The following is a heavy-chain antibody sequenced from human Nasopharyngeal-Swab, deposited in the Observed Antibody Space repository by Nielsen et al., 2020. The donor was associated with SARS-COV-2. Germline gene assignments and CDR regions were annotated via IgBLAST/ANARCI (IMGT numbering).Heavy chain of an antibody. D-gene: IGHD1-14*01. Sequence: WIRQPPGKGLEWVSSISTSSTNLYYADSVKGRFTISRDNARNSLYLQMNSLRVEDTAVYYCARGPAGSYSDFDYWGQGILVTVSS. CDR2: ISTSSTNL. J-gene: IGHJ4*02. CDR3: ARGPAGSYSDFDY. V-gene: IGHV3-21*01.